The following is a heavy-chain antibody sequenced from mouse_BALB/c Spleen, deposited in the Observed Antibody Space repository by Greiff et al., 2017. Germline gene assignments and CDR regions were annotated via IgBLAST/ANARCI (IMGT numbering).Heavy chain of an antibody. CDR3: NGGGSHAMDY. CDR2: IYPGDGDT. V-gene: IGHV1-80*01. CDR1: GYAFSSYW. J-gene: IGHJ4*01. Sequence: QVQLQQSGAELVRPGSSVKISCKASGYAFSSYWMNWVKQRPGQGLEWIGQIYPGDGDTNYNGKFKGKATLTADKSSSTAYMQLSSLTSEDSAVYYCNGGGSHAMDYWGQGTSVTVSS.